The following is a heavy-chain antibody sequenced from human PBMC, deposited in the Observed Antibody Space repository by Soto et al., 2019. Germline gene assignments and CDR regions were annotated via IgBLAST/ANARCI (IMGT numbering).Heavy chain of an antibody. V-gene: IGHV3-74*01. CDR2: INSDGSST. CDR3: VIDGVVVVDIDYYNYGMDF. CDR1: GFTFSSYW. Sequence: GGSLRLSCAASGFTFSSYWMHWVRQALGKGLVWVSRINSDGSSTSYADSVKGRFTISRDNAKNTLYLQMNSLRAEDTAVYYCVIDGVVVVDIDYYNYGMDFWGQGTTVTVSS. D-gene: IGHD2-15*01. J-gene: IGHJ6*02.